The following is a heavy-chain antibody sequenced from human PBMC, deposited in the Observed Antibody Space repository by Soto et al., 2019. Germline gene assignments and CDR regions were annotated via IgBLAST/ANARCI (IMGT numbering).Heavy chain of an antibody. J-gene: IGHJ5*02. D-gene: IGHD3-10*01. CDR3: ARDLGGRGAWFDP. V-gene: IGHV1-3*01. CDR1: GYTFTSYA. CDR2: INAGNGNT. Sequence: ASVKVSCKASGYTFTSYAMHWVRQAPGQRLEWMGWINAGNGNTKYSQKFQGRVTITRDTSASTAYMELSSLRSEDTAVYYCARDLGGRGAWFDPWGQGTLVTVSS.